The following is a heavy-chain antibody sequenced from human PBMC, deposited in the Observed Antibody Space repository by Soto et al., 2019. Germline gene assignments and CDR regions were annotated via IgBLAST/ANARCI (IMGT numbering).Heavy chain of an antibody. CDR1: GYTFTSYA. J-gene: IGHJ4*02. D-gene: IGHD3-3*01. CDR3: ARGLTIFGVVIGY. V-gene: IGHV1-3*01. Sequence: GASVKVSCKASGYTFTSYAMHWVRQAPGQRLEWMGWINSGNGNTKYSEKFQGRVTITRDTSASTAYMELNSLTSEDTAVYYCARGLTIFGVVIGYWGQGTLVTVSS. CDR2: INSGNGNT.